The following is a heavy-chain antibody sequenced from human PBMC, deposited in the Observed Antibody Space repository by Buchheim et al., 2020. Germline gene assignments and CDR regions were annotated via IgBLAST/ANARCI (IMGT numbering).Heavy chain of an antibody. CDR3: ARDRHYYDSSGYYYPDYYYMDV. D-gene: IGHD3-22*01. Sequence: EVQLVESGGGLVQPGGSLRLSCAASGFTFSSYWMSWVRQAPGKGLEWVANIKQDGSNKYYVDSVKGPFTISRENAKNSLYLQMNSLRAEDTAVYYCARDRHYYDSSGYYYPDYYYMDVWGEGTT. J-gene: IGHJ6*03. CDR1: GFTFSSYW. V-gene: IGHV3-7*01. CDR2: IKQDGSNK.